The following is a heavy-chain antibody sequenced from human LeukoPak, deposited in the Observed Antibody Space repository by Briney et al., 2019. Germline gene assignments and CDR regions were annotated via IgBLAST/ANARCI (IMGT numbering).Heavy chain of an antibody. D-gene: IGHD3-22*01. V-gene: IGHV4-31*03. CDR1: GGSIGSGGSY. CDR2: IYYSGST. CDR3: ARADYYDSSGHLVDY. Sequence: NASPTPSLTCTVSGGSIGSGGSYWSWIRQQPGKGLGWFGNIYYSGSTYHTPSLKSRVTISIDTSKNQFSLKLSSVTAADTAVYYCARADYYDSSGHLVDYWGQGTLVTVSS. J-gene: IGHJ4*02.